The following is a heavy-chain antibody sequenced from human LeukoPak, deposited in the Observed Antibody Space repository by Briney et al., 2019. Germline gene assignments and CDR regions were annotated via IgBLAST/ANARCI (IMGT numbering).Heavy chain of an antibody. Sequence: SETLSLTCTVSGGSISSCYWSWIRQPARKGLGWIGRIYTSGSTNYNPSLKSRVTMSVDTSKNQFSLKLSSVTAADTAVYYCASQKGLSGNVYWGQGTLVTVSS. CDR1: GGSISSCY. D-gene: IGHD1-26*01. CDR3: ASQKGLSGNVY. J-gene: IGHJ4*02. V-gene: IGHV4-4*07. CDR2: IYTSGST.